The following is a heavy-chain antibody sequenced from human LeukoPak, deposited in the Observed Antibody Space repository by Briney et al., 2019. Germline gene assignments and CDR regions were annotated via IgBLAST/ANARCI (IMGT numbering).Heavy chain of an antibody. CDR1: GGSFSGYY. J-gene: IGHJ4*02. Sequence: PSETLSLTCAVYGGSFSGYYWSWIRQPPGKGLEWIGEINHSGSTNYNPSLKSRVTMSVDTSKNQFSLKLSSVTAADTAVYYCARDSYYYDSSGYRGFDYWGQGTLVTVSS. CDR2: INHSGST. V-gene: IGHV4-34*01. D-gene: IGHD3-22*01. CDR3: ARDSYYYDSSGYRGFDY.